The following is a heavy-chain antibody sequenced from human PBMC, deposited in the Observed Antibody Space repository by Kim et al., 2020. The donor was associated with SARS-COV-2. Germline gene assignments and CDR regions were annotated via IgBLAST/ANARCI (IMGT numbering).Heavy chain of an antibody. CDR3: ARGRFTTIGGVTIRSDGLDDF. CDR2: VNPYRGNT. J-gene: IGHJ4*02. D-gene: IGHD3-3*01. V-gene: IGHV1-8*01. Sequence: GWVNPYRGNTGYAQKFQGRVTMTRDTSINTAYMELHSRRSEDTAVYYCARGRFTTIGGVTIRSDGLDDFWGQGTLVSVSS.